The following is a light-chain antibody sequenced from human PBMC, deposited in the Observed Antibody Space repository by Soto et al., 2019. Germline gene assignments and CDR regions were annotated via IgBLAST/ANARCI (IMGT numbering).Light chain of an antibody. CDR2: KAS. CDR3: QQYDTYWT. J-gene: IGKJ1*01. Sequence: DIQMTQSPSTLSASVGDRVIITSRASESISNWLAWYQQKPGKAPNLLIYKASSLKSGVPLRFSGSGSGTEFTLTINSLQSDDFATYYCQQYDTYWTFGQGTKVEFK. V-gene: IGKV1-5*03. CDR1: ESISNW.